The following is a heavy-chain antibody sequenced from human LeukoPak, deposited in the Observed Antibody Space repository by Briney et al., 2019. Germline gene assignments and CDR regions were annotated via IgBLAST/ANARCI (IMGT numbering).Heavy chain of an antibody. CDR1: GDSFTSYW. CDR2: IYPGDSDT. D-gene: IGHD3-22*01. CDR3: ARGNDYYDSSGRTAPFDP. V-gene: IGHV5-51*01. Sequence: GESLKISCKGSGDSFTSYWIGWVRQMPGKGLEWMGIIYPGDSDTRYSPSFQGQVTISADKSISTAYLQWSSLKASDTAMYYCARGNDYYDSSGRTAPFDPWGQGTLVTVSS. J-gene: IGHJ5*02.